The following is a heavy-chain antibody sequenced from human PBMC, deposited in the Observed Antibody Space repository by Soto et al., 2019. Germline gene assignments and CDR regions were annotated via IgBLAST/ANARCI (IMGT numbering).Heavy chain of an antibody. CDR1: GFTFSSYE. D-gene: IGHD3-10*01. CDR3: ASLRYKYGSGSYGWFDP. J-gene: IGHJ5*02. CDR2: ISSSGSTI. V-gene: IGHV3-48*03. Sequence: EVQLVESGGGLVQPGGSLRLSCAASGFTFSSYEMNWVRQAPGKGLEWVSYISSSGSTIYYADSVKGRFTISRDNAKNSLYLQMNSLRAEDTAVYYCASLRYKYGSGSYGWFDPWGQGTLVTVSS.